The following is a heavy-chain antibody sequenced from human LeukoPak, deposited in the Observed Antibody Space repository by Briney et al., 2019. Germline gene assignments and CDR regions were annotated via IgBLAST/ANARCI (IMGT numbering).Heavy chain of an antibody. V-gene: IGHV4-59*08. D-gene: IGHD1-1*01. CDR3: ARRPPWKYYFDY. J-gene: IGHJ4*02. Sequence: SETLSLTCTVSGDSINDHYWSWIRQPPGEGLEWIGYIYYSGSTNSNPSLKSRVTISVDTSKNQFSLKVSSVTAADTAVYYCARRPPWKYYFDYWGQGTLVTVSS. CDR1: GDSINDHY. CDR2: IYYSGST.